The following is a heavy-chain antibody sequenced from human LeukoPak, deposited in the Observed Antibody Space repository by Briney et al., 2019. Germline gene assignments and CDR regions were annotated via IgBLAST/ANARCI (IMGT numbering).Heavy chain of an antibody. CDR3: ASGPSYGSGSYNIYGIDY. V-gene: IGHV1-8*01. Sequence: GASVKVSCKASVYTFTSYDINWVRQATGQGLEWMGWRIPNSANTGYAQKFQGRVTMTRDTSISTAYMELSSLTSEDTAVYYCASGPSYGSGSYNIYGIDYWGQGTLVTVSS. CDR1: VYTFTSYD. J-gene: IGHJ4*02. CDR2: RIPNSANT. D-gene: IGHD3-10*01.